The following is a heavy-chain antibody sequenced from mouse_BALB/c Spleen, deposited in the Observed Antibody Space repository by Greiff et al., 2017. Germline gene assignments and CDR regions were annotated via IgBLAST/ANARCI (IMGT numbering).Heavy chain of an antibody. CDR1: GYSITSDYA. CDR2: ISYSGST. V-gene: IGHV3-2*02. J-gene: IGHJ4*01. D-gene: IGHD4-1*02. CDR3: ANWDDYYAMDY. Sequence: EVQLQQSGPGLVKPSQSLSLTCTVTGYSITSDYAWNWIRQFPGNKLEWMGYISYSGSTSYNPSLKSRISITRDTSKNQFFLQLNSVTTEDTATYYCANWDDYYAMDYWGQGTSVTVSS.